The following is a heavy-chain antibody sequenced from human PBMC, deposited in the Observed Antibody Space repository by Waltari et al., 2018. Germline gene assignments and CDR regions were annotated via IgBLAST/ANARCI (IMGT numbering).Heavy chain of an antibody. CDR3: ARGGQIVRPRPLDL. CDR2: IYSSATT. J-gene: IGHJ3*01. Sequence: EGQLVESGRGLVKSGGSLRLSCAASGVTVASTYMNWVRRAPGKGLEWVSTIYSSATTFYADSVKGRFTISRDNSKNLLFLQMDDLRVNDTAVYYCARGGQIVRPRPLDLWGPGTLVTVSS. D-gene: IGHD6-6*01. CDR1: GVTVASTY. V-gene: IGHV3-66*01.